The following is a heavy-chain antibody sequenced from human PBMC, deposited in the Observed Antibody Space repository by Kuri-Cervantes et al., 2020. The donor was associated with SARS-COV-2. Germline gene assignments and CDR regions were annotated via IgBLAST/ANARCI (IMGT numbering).Heavy chain of an antibody. CDR2: IYYSGSN. J-gene: IGHJ4*02. CDR1: GVSISSSSYY. CDR3: ARHGLDPRSSWYLLPQIDY. Sequence: SGTLSLTCTVSGVSISSSSYYWGGIGQPPGKGLEWTGSIYYSGSNYYNPSLKRRVTISVDTSKNQFSLKLSSVTAAATAVYYCARHGLDPRSSWYLLPQIDYWGQGTLVTVSS. V-gene: IGHV4-39*01. D-gene: IGHD6-13*01.